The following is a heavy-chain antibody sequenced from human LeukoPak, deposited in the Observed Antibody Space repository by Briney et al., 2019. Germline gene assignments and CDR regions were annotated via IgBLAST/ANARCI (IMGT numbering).Heavy chain of an antibody. CDR1: GFAFSNYW. Sequence: GGSLRLSCAASGFAFSNYWMNWARQAPGKGLEWVANIKQDGSETNYVDSMKGRFTISRDNAKNSLYLQMNSLRAEDTAVYYCARNGNYDILTGYYTNSHFDYWGQGTLVTVSS. J-gene: IGHJ4*02. CDR2: IKQDGSET. V-gene: IGHV3-7*01. CDR3: ARNGNYDILTGYYTNSHFDY. D-gene: IGHD3-9*01.